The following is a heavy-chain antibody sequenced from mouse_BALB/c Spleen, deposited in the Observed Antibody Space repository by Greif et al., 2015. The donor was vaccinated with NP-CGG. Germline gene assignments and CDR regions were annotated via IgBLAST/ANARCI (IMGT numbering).Heavy chain of an antibody. CDR3: ARWTYYYGSSHYFDY. Sequence: QVQLQQSGAELVRPGSSVRISCKASGYAFSSYWMNWVKQRPGQGLEWIGQIYPGDGDTNYNGKFKGKATLTADKSSSTAYMQLSSLTSEDSAVYFCARWTYYYGSSHYFDYWGQGTTLTVSS. V-gene: IGHV1-80*01. CDR1: GYAFSSYW. D-gene: IGHD1-1*01. CDR2: IYPGDGDT. J-gene: IGHJ2*01.